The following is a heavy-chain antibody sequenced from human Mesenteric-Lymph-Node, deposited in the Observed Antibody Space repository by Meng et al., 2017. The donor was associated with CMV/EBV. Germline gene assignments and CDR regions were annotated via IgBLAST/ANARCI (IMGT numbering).Heavy chain of an antibody. Sequence: GFTFSSYAMNWVRQAPGKGLEWVSTISGSGGSTYYADSVKGRFTISRDNSKNTLYLQMNSLRAEETAVYYCAKVWMAFFGDRAFDIWGQGTMVTVSS. CDR1: GFTFSSYA. CDR3: AKVWMAFFGDRAFDI. J-gene: IGHJ3*02. D-gene: IGHD3-10*01. CDR2: ISGSGGST. V-gene: IGHV3-23*01.